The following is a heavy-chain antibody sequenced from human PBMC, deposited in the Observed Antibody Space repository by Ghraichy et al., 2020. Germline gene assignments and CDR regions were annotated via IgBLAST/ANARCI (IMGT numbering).Heavy chain of an antibody. Sequence: GGSLRLSCEASGFRFDDYAMHWVRQGPGKGLEWVSGINWNNDVMGYADSVRGRFTISRDKNSLSLQMNSLRLEDTAMYYCAKGDVDTAMKDRHDYGMDVWGQGTTVTVSS. J-gene: IGHJ6*02. CDR2: INWNNDVM. D-gene: IGHD5-18*01. V-gene: IGHV3-9*01. CDR3: AKGDVDTAMKDRHDYGMDV. CDR1: GFRFDDYA.